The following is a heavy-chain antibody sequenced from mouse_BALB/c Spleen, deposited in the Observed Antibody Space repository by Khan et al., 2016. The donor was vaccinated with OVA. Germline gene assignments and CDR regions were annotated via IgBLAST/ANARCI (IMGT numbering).Heavy chain of an antibody. CDR1: GFTFSNYA. CDR3: TRDDWFTY. CDR2: ISSGGNT. Sequence: EVQLQESGGDLVKPGGSLKLSCAASGFTFSNYAMSWVRQTPEKRLEWVASISSGGNTYFSDSVKGRFTISRDDGRNILYLQMSSLRSEDTAMYYCTRDDWFTYWGQGTLVTVSA. J-gene: IGHJ3*01. V-gene: IGHV5-6-5*01.